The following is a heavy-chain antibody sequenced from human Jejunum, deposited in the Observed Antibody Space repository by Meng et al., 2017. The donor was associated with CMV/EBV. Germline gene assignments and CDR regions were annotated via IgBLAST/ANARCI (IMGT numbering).Heavy chain of an antibody. D-gene: IGHD4-17*01. J-gene: IGHJ6*02. CDR3: ARDRDYGDYPYFHYGLDV. CDR2: ISGGGATT. CDR1: FRSYG. Sequence: FRSYGMIWVRQDPGRGLELVSVISGGGATTKYADSVKGRFTISRDNSENTLYLQMNSLRAEDTAVYYCARDRDYGDYPYFHYGLDVWGQGTTVTVSS. V-gene: IGHV3-23*01.